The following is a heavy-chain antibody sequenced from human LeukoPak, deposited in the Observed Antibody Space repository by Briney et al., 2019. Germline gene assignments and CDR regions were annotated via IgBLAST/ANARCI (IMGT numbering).Heavy chain of an antibody. Sequence: SETLSLTRTVFGASISSYYWSWIRQPPGKGLEWIGYIYYSGSTNYHPSLKSRVTISVDTSKNQFSLKLSSVTAADTAVYYCARHAYCGGDCYSRPRAFDIWGQGTMVTVSS. D-gene: IGHD2-21*02. CDR2: IYYSGST. CDR1: GASISSYY. V-gene: IGHV4-59*01. CDR3: ARHAYCGGDCYSRPRAFDI. J-gene: IGHJ3*02.